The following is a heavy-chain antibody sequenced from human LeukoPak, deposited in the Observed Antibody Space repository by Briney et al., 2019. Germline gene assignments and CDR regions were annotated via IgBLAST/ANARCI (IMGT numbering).Heavy chain of an antibody. CDR3: ARDPSARAAAGNYYYGMDV. CDR1: GFTFSSYG. CDR2: IWYDGSNK. V-gene: IGHV3-33*01. J-gene: IGHJ6*02. Sequence: GGSLRLSCAASGFTFSSYGMHWVRQAPGKGLEWVAVIWYDGSNKYYADSVKGRFTTSRDNSKNTLYLQMNSLRAEDTAVYYCARDPSARAAAGNYYYGMDVWGQGTTVTVSS. D-gene: IGHD6-13*01.